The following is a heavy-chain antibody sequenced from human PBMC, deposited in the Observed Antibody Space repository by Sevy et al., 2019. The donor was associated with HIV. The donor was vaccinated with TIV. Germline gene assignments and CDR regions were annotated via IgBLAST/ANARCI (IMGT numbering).Heavy chain of an antibody. CDR1: GFTFSTST. J-gene: IGHJ4*02. V-gene: IGHV3-21*01. CDR3: VRDGWNY. CDR2: MTSSGSYI. Sequence: GGSLRLSCAASGFTFSTSTMNWVRQAPGKGLEWVSLMTSSGSYILYADSVKGRFAISRDNAKNSVFLQMNSLRVEDTAGSYCVRDGWNYWGQGTLVTVS. D-gene: IGHD2-15*01.